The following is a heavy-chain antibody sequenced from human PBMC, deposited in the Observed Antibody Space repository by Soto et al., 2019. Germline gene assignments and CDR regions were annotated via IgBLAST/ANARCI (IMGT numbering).Heavy chain of an antibody. D-gene: IGHD2-15*01. CDR3: ASAVVVAATPLCWFDP. Sequence: SETLSLTCTVSGGSISSGGYYWSWIRQHPGKGLEWIGYIYYSGSTYYNPSLKSRVTISVDTSKNQFSLKLSSVTAADTAVYYCASAVVVAATPLCWFDPWGQGALVTVS. CDR1: GGSISSGGYY. CDR2: IYYSGST. V-gene: IGHV4-31*03. J-gene: IGHJ5*02.